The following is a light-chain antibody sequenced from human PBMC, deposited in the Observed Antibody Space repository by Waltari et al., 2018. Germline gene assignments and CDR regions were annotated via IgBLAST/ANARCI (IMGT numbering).Light chain of an antibody. J-gene: IGLJ2*01. CDR2: DVS. V-gene: IGLV2-14*01. CDR1: SSDLGGYNF. CDR3: SSYTSSSLVV. Sequence: QSALTQPASVSGSPGQSITLSCTATSSDLGGYNFVSWYQQPPGKAPKLMIYDVSKRPSVVSNRFSGSKSGNTASLTISGLQAEDEAAYYCSSYTSSSLVVFGGGTKLTVL.